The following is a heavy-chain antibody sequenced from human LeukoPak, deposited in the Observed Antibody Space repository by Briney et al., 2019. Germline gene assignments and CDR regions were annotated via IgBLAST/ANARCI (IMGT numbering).Heavy chain of an antibody. CDR2: IKQDGSEK. Sequence: PGGSLRLSCAASGFTFSNYWMSWVRQAPGKGLEWVANIKQDGSEKYYVDSVKGRFTISRDNAKSSLFLQMNSLRAEDTAVYYCVRDSSPGYYDYVWGTYPRYWGQGTLVTVSS. CDR3: VRDSSPGYYDYVWGTYPRY. J-gene: IGHJ4*02. D-gene: IGHD3-16*02. CDR1: GFTFSNYW. V-gene: IGHV3-7*05.